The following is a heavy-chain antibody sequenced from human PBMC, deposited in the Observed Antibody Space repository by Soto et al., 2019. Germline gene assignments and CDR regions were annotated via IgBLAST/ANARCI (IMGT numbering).Heavy chain of an antibody. Sequence: QVQLVQSGAEVRKPGASVTVSCRSSGDSFNDYYIHWVRQAPGQGFEWMGWINPNGGVTKYAQKFQGWVSMTRATSIRTVYMQLSRLRSDDTAVYYCARESGGATATLDYYFYMDVWGTGTTVTVSS. CDR2: INPNGGVT. CDR3: ARESGGATATLDYYFYMDV. D-gene: IGHD5-12*01. J-gene: IGHJ6*03. V-gene: IGHV1-2*04. CDR1: GDSFNDYY.